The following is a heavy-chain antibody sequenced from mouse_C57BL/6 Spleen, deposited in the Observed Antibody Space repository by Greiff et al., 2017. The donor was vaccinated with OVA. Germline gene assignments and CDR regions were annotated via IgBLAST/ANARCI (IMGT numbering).Heavy chain of an antibody. CDR2: IDPSDSYT. Sequence: QVQLQQPGAELVKPGASVKLSCKASGYTFTSYWMQWVKQRPGQGLEWIGEIDPSDSYTNYNQKFKGKATLTVDTSSSTAYMQLSSLTSEDSAVYDCARFYFGRLDYWGQGTTLTVSS. J-gene: IGHJ2*01. D-gene: IGHD1-1*01. CDR3: ARFYFGRLDY. V-gene: IGHV1-50*01. CDR1: GYTFTSYW.